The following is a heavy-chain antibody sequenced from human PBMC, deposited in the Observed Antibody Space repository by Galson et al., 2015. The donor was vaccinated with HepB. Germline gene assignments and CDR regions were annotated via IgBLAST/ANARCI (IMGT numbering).Heavy chain of an antibody. J-gene: IGHJ6*02. D-gene: IGHD2-2*02. CDR3: TRAAYNYYYYAVDV. CDR2: MNPNSGDT. Sequence: SVKVSCKASGYTFTNYDINWVRQPTGQGLEWMGWMNPNSGDTGYAQKFQGRVTMTRDTSISTAHLDLSSLRSEDTAVYYCTRAAYNYYYYAVDVWGQGTTVTVSS. CDR1: GYTFTNYD. V-gene: IGHV1-8*01.